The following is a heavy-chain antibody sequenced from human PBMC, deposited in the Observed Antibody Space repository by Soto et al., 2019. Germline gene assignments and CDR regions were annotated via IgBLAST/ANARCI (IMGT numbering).Heavy chain of an antibody. CDR2: TYYRSKWYN. D-gene: IGHD3-10*01. V-gene: IGHV6-1*01. J-gene: IGHJ6*02. Sequence: PSQTLSLPCAISGDSVSSNSAAWNWIRQSPSRGLEWLGRTYYRSKWYNDYAESVKSRITINPETSKNQFSLQLNSVTPEDTAVYYCARVHSGNLCGSGSYYYYYGMDVWGQGTTVTVSS. CDR1: GDSVSSNSAA. CDR3: ARVHSGNLCGSGSYYYYYGMDV.